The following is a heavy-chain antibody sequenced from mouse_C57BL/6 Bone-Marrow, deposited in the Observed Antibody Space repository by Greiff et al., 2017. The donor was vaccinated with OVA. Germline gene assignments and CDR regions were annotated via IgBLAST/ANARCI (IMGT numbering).Heavy chain of an antibody. D-gene: IGHD1-1*01. V-gene: IGHV1-42*01. J-gene: IGHJ4*01. CDR2: INPSTGGT. CDR1: GYSFTGYY. CDR3: ARDGYYYGSSYVGYAMDY. Sequence: VQLKESGPELVKPGASVKISCKASGYSFTGYYMNWVKQSPEKSLEWIGEINPSTGGTTYNQKFKAKATLTVDKSSSTAYMQLKSLTSEDSAVYYCARDGYYYGSSYVGYAMDYWGQGTSVTVSS.